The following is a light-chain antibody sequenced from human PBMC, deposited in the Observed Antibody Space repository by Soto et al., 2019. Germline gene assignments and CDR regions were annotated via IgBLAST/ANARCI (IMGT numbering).Light chain of an antibody. J-gene: IGLJ2*01. CDR3: SSYTSTNTVV. CDR1: SSDVGGDKY. V-gene: IGLV2-14*01. CDR2: EVS. Sequence: HSALTQPASVSGSPGQSITISCTGTSSDVGGDKYVSWYQQHPGKAPKLIIYEVSSRPSGVSNRFSGSKSANTASLTISGLQAEDEADYYCSSYTSTNTVVFGGGTKLTVL.